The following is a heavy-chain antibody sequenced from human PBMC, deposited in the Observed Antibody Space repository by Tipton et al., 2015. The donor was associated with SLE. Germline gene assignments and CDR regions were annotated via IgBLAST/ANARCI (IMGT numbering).Heavy chain of an antibody. CDR2: IYHSGTT. J-gene: IGHJ4*02. CDR1: GGSFSDYY. D-gene: IGHD5-24*01. CDR3: VRLELPATKADY. V-gene: IGHV4-34*01. Sequence: TLSLTCAVYGGSFSDYYGSWIRQPPGKGLEWLGTIYHSGTTYYNPSLKSRLTLSIDTSKNQFSLKLSSVTAADTAVYYCVRLELPATKADYWGPGTLVTVSS.